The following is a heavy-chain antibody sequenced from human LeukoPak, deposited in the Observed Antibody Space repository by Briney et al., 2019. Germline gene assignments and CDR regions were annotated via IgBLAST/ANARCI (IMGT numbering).Heavy chain of an antibody. V-gene: IGHV3-30*04. CDR2: VSNDGSDK. Sequence: GGSLRLSCAASGFTFSSYPMHWVRQAPGKGLEWVAAVSNDGSDKDYADSVMGRFTISRDNSKNTLYLQMNSLRGEDTAVYYCARVRGSSSAGSLDYWGQGTLVSVPS. J-gene: IGHJ4*02. CDR3: ARVRGSSSAGSLDY. D-gene: IGHD3-16*01. CDR1: GFTFSSYP.